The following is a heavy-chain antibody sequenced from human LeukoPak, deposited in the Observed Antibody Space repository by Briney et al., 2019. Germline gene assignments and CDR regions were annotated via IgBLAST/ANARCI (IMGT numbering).Heavy chain of an antibody. CDR1: GFTFSSYW. Sequence: PGGSLRLSCAASGFTFSSYWMHWARQAPGKGLVWVSRINSDGSSTSYADSVKGRFTISRDNAKNTLYLQMNSLRAEDTAVYYCARAGEQWLASAEYFQHWGQGTLVTVSS. V-gene: IGHV3-74*01. CDR3: ARAGEQWLASAEYFQH. J-gene: IGHJ1*01. D-gene: IGHD6-19*01. CDR2: INSDGSST.